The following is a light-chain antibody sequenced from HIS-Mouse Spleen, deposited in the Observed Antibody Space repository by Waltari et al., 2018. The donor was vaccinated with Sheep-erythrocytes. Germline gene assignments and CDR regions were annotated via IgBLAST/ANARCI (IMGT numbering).Light chain of an antibody. V-gene: IGKV1-12*01. CDR1: QGIRSW. CDR2: AGS. Sequence: DIQMTQSPSSVSASVGDRVTITCRASQGIRSWLAWYQQKPGKAPKLLIYAGSSLQSGVPARFSGSGSGTDFTLTISSLQPEDVATYYCKQANSFPITFGQGTRLEIK. CDR3: KQANSFPIT. J-gene: IGKJ5*01.